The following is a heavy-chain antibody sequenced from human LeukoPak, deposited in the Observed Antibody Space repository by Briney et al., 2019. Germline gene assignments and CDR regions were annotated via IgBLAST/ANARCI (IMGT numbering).Heavy chain of an antibody. CDR1: GASMISNNW. J-gene: IGHJ2*01. V-gene: IGHV4-4*02. CDR3: ARDFGL. Sequence: PSETLSLTCAVSGASMISNNWWNWFRQSPGKGLEWIGEIYHSGSPNYNPSLKSRVTITVDKSKNEYSLILTSVTAAGTAVYFCARDFGLWGRGTLVTVSS. CDR2: IYHSGSP. D-gene: IGHD3-10*01.